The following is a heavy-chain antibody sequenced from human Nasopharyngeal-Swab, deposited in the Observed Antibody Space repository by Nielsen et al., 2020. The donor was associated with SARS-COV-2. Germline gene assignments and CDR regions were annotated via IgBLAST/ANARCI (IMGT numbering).Heavy chain of an antibody. J-gene: IGHJ6*03. D-gene: IGHD2-2*01. CDR2: IIPIFGTA. CDR1: GGTFSSYA. Sequence: SVKVSCKASGGTFSSYAISWVRQAPGQGLEWMGGIIPIFGTANYAQKFQGRVTITADESTSTAYMELSSLRSEDTAVYYCASANPTSDIVVVPAAKYYYYYYMDAWGKGTTVTVSS. CDR3: ASANPTSDIVVVPAAKYYYYYYMDA. V-gene: IGHV1-69*13.